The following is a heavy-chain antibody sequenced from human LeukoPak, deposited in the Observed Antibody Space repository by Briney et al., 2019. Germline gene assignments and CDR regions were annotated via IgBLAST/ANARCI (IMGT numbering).Heavy chain of an antibody. V-gene: IGHV1-46*01. D-gene: IGHD3-16*01. J-gene: IGHJ4*02. Sequence: ASVKVSCKASGYTFTSYYMHWVRQAPGQGLEGMGLINPSDGNPSYVQKFQSRVTMTRDMSTSTVFMELSSLRSGDTAIYYCARVRQGPVIDYWGQGTLVSVSS. CDR3: ARVRQGPVIDY. CDR1: GYTFTSYY. CDR2: INPSDGNP.